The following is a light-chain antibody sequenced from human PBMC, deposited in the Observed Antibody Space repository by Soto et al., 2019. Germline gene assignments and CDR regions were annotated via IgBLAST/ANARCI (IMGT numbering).Light chain of an antibody. V-gene: IGLV2-23*02. Sequence: QSALTQPASVSGSPRQSITIPCTGTSGDVGSYNLVSWYQQHPGKAPKLLMYEVTERPSGVSNRCSGSKSGNTASLTISRLQHDDEADYYCCSYAGNSEVFGTGTKLTVL. CDR3: CSYAGNSEV. CDR2: EVT. CDR1: SGDVGSYNL. J-gene: IGLJ1*01.